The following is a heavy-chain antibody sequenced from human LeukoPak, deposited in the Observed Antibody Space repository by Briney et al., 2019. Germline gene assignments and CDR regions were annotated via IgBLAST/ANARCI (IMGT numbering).Heavy chain of an antibody. J-gene: IGHJ3*01. CDR3: ARGGLVRGSINSFIAFDV. CDR2: TYYRSKWYY. D-gene: IGHD3-10*01. Sequence: SQTHSLTCAISGDSVSRTDGGWNWIRQFPSRGLEWLGRTYYRSKWYYDDAVSVESRITIKADTSKNQLTLQLNSVTPEDTALYFCARGGLVRGSINSFIAFDVWGQGIMVTVSS. CDR1: GDSVSRTDGG. V-gene: IGHV6-1*01.